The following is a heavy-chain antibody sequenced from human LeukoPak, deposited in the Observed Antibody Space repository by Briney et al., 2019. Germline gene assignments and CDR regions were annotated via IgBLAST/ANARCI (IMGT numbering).Heavy chain of an antibody. CDR2: ISPNSGDT. Sequence: ASVKVSCKASGYTFTGYYMHWVRQAPGQGLEWMGWISPNSGDTNYAQRFQGRVTMTRDTSITTAYMELSRLRSDDTALYYCARDRSSNYYDSSGYFYRDWGQGTLVTVSS. CDR3: ARDRSSNYYDSSGYFYRD. CDR1: GYTFTGYY. D-gene: IGHD3-22*01. V-gene: IGHV1-2*02. J-gene: IGHJ4*02.